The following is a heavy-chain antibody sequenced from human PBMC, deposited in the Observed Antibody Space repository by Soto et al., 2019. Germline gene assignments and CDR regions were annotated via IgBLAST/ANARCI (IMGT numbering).Heavy chain of an antibody. D-gene: IGHD3-3*01. J-gene: IGHJ4*02. V-gene: IGHV2-5*02. CDR1: GFSLTTSGVG. Sequence: QITLNESGPTVVKPAETLTLTCTFSGFSLTTSGVGVGWIRQSPGKDPEWLVLIYWDDDRRYSASLKSRLTITTDTSKHHVVLTMATVDPADTATYYCAHRILRTVFGVVTTTAIYFDFWGQGTPVVVSS. CDR2: IYWDDDR. CDR3: AHRILRTVFGVVTTTAIYFDF.